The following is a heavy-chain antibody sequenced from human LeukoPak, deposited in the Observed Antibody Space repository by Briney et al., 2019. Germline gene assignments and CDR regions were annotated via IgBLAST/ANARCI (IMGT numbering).Heavy chain of an antibody. D-gene: IGHD6-13*01. Sequence: SETLSLTCSVSGGSISSYYWSWIRQPPGKGLEWIGYIFYSGRTSYNPSLRSRVTISVDTSQNQFSLRLSSVTAADTAVYYCARGRYVTTRGGAAAGFLDYWGQGTLVTVST. J-gene: IGHJ4*02. V-gene: IGHV4-59*12. CDR1: GGSISSYY. CDR2: IFYSGRT. CDR3: ARGRYVTTRGGAAAGFLDY.